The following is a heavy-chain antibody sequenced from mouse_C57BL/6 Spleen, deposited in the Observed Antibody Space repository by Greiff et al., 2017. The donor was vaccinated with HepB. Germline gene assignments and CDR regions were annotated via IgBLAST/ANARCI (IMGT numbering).Heavy chain of an antibody. Sequence: EVQLQQSGPELVKPGASVKISCKASGYTFTDYYMNWVKQSHGKSLEWIGDLNPNNGGTSYNQKVKGKATLTVDKSSSTAYMELRSLTSEDSAVYYCASRPPIDYDYDGDWYFDVWGTGTTVTVSS. V-gene: IGHV1-26*01. CDR1: GYTFTDYY. D-gene: IGHD2-4*01. CDR2: LNPNNGGT. J-gene: IGHJ1*03. CDR3: ASRPPIDYDYDGDWYFDV.